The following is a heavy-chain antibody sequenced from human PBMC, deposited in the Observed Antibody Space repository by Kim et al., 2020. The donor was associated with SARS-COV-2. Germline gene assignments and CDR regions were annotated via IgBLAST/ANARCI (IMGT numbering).Heavy chain of an antibody. V-gene: IGHV3-30*18. CDR1: GFTFSSYG. D-gene: IGHD3-10*01. Sequence: GGSLRLSCAASGFTFSSYGMHWVRQAPGKGLEWVAVISYDGSNKYYADSVKGRFTISRDNSKNTLYLQMNSLRAEDTAVYYCAKDWCYYGSGSYYCSSHYIDYWGQGTLVTVSS. CDR2: ISYDGSNK. J-gene: IGHJ4*02. CDR3: AKDWCYYGSGSYYCSSHYIDY.